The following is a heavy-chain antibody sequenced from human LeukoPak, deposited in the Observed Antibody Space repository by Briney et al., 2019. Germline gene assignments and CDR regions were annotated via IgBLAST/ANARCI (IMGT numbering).Heavy chain of an antibody. J-gene: IGHJ4*02. Sequence: GGSLRLSCAASGFTFSSYAMSWVRQAPGKGLEWVSAISGSGGSTYYADSVMGRFTISRDNSKNTPYLQMNSLRAEDTAVYYCAKGGPVGFYYFDYWGQGTLVTVSS. D-gene: IGHD2-15*01. CDR3: AKGGPVGFYYFDY. CDR1: GFTFSSYA. V-gene: IGHV3-23*01. CDR2: ISGSGGST.